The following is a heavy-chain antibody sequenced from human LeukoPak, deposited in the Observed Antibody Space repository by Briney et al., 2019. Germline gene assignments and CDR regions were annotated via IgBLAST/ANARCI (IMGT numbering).Heavy chain of an antibody. J-gene: IGHJ5*02. D-gene: IGHD2-2*01. CDR2: INWNGGST. Sequence: GGSLRLSCAASGFTFDDYGMSWVRQAPGKGPEWVSGINWNGGSTGYADSVKGRFTISRDNAKNSLYLQMNSLRAEDTALYHCARASPDGTSWWWGPFDPWGQGALVTVSS. CDR3: ARASPDGTSWWWGPFDP. CDR1: GFTFDDYG. V-gene: IGHV3-20*01.